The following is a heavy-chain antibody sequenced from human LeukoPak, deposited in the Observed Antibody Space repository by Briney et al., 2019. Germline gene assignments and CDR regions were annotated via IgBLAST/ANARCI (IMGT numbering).Heavy chain of an antibody. CDR2: ISAYNGNT. J-gene: IGHJ3*02. Sequence: SVKVSCKASGYTFTSYGISWVRQAPGQGLEWMGWISAYNGNTNYAQKLQGRVTMTTDTSTSTAYMELRSLRSDDTAVYYCARARAVAAYDAFDIWGQGTMVTVSS. D-gene: IGHD6-19*01. CDR1: GYTFTSYG. V-gene: IGHV1-18*01. CDR3: ARARAVAAYDAFDI.